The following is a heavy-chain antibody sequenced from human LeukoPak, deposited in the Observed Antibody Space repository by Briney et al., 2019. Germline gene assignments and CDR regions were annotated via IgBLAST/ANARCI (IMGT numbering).Heavy chain of an antibody. Sequence: GGSLRLSCAASAFTFSYYAMHWVRQAPGKGLEWVAVISYDGSNKYYADSVKGRFTISRDSSKNTLYLQMNSLRSEDTAVYYCARGPKYYYDASAYYYGYFDYWGQGTLVTVSS. CDR1: AFTFSYYA. CDR2: ISYDGSNK. D-gene: IGHD3-22*01. CDR3: ARGPKYYYDASAYYYGYFDY. J-gene: IGHJ4*02. V-gene: IGHV3-30-3*01.